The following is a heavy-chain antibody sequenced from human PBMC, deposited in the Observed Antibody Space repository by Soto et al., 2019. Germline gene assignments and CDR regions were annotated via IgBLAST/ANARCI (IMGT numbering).Heavy chain of an antibody. D-gene: IGHD3-22*01. CDR3: ARDFYDSSGYPDY. CDR1: GFTFSSYG. CDR2: IWYDGSNK. J-gene: IGHJ4*02. Sequence: LRLSCAASGFTFSSYGMHWVRQAPGKGLEWVAVIWYDGSNKYYADSVKGRFTISRDNSKNTLYLQMNSLRAEDTAVYYCARDFYDSSGYPDYWGQGTLVTVSS. V-gene: IGHV3-33*01.